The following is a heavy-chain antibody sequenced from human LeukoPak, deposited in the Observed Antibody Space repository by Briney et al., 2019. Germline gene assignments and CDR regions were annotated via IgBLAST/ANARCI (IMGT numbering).Heavy chain of an antibody. Sequence: GASLKLSCTASGYTLTKLAMHWVRQAPGKGLEWVGGFYYEDSETIYAHKSQGRVTMTEDTSTDTAYMELSSLRSEDTAVYYCASGMVVRGAIPRYWFDPWGQGTLVTVSS. V-gene: IGHV1-24*01. J-gene: IGHJ5*02. CDR3: ASGMVVRGAIPRYWFDP. CDR1: GYTLTKLA. CDR2: FYYEDSET. D-gene: IGHD3-10*01.